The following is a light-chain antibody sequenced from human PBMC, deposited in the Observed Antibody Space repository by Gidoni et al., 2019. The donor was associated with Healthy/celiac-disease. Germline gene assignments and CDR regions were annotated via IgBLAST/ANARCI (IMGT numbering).Light chain of an antibody. CDR2: EDN. J-gene: IGLJ3*02. V-gene: IGLV6-57*02. CDR3: QSYDSGNLVV. CDR1: SGSIASNY. Sequence: NFMLTQPHPVSESPGKTVTISCTGSSGSIASNYVQWYQQRPGSAPTTVIYEDNQRPSGVPDRFSGSIDSSSNSASLTISGLKTEDEADYYCQSYDSGNLVVFGGGTKLTVL.